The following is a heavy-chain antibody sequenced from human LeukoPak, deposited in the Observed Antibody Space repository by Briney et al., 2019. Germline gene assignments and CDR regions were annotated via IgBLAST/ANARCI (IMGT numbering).Heavy chain of an antibody. V-gene: IGHV4-39*07. Sequence: SETLSLTCTVSGGSISSYYWGWIRQPPGKGLEWIGSIYYSGSTYYNPSLKSRVTISVDSSKNQFSLKLSSVTAADTAVYYCARVLRGSWYVDYWSQGTLVTVSS. J-gene: IGHJ4*02. CDR1: GGSISSYY. D-gene: IGHD6-13*01. CDR2: IYYSGST. CDR3: ARVLRGSWYVDY.